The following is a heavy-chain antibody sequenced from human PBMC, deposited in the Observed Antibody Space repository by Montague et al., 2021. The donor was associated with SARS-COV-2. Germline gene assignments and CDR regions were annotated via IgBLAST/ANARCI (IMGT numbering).Heavy chain of an antibody. CDR2: IYTSGST. D-gene: IGHD5-12*01. CDR3: ARMGWLRGWFDP. V-gene: IGHV4-61*02. J-gene: IGHJ5*02. Sequence: TLSLTCTVSGGSISSGSYYWSWIRRPAGKGLEWIGRIYTSGSTNYNPSLKSRVTISVDTSKNQFSLKLSSVTAADTAVYYCARMGWLRGWFDPWGQGTLVTVSS. CDR1: GGSISSGSYY.